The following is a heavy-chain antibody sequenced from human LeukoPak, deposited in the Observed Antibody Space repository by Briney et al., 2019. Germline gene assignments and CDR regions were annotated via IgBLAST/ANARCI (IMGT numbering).Heavy chain of an antibody. Sequence: GGSLRLSCASSGFTFSSYAMSWVRQAPGKGLEWVVVISYDGSNKYYADSVKGRYTIYRDNSKNTLYLQMNSLRAEDTAVYYCARVFHIGTFSRGWAEFDYWGQGTRVTVSS. V-gene: IGHV3-30*04. CDR3: ARVFHIGTFSRGWAEFDY. CDR2: ISYDGSNK. J-gene: IGHJ4*02. D-gene: IGHD6-19*01. CDR1: GFTFSSYA.